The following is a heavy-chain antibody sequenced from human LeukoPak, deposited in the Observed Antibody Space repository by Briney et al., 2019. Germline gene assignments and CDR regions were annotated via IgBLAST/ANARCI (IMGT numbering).Heavy chain of an antibody. CDR2: INHSGST. Sequence: SETLSLTCAVYGGSFSGYYWSWIRQPPGKGLEWIGEINHSGSTNYNPSLKSRVTISVDTSKNQFSLKLSSVTAADTAVYYCASGQGFLVPAAPYYYYGMDVWGKGTTVTVSS. CDR3: ASGQGFLVPAAPYYYYGMDV. J-gene: IGHJ6*04. V-gene: IGHV4-34*01. D-gene: IGHD2-2*01. CDR1: GGSFSGYY.